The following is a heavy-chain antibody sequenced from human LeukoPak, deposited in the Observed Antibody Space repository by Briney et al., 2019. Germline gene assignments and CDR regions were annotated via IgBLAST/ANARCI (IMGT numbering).Heavy chain of an antibody. CDR3: ARRRATVDYSMDV. CDR2: IYSGGDT. Sequence: PGGSLRPSCAASGFTFSNYRMSWVRQAPGKGLEWLTVIYSGGDTYYIDSVKGRFAISRDNSRNTVYLQMNSLRADDTAVYYCARRRATVDYSMDVWGKGTTVTVSS. V-gene: IGHV3-53*01. J-gene: IGHJ6*03. D-gene: IGHD1-26*01. CDR1: GFTFSNYR.